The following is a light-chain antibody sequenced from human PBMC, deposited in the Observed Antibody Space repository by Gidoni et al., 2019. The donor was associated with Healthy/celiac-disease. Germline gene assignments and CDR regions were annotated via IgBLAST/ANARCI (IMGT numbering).Light chain of an antibody. V-gene: IGKV1-33*01. CDR1: QDIINY. CDR2: DAS. CDR3: QQYDNLLALT. Sequence: DIQMTQSPSSLSASVGDRVTITCQASQDIINYLNWYQQKPGKAPKLLIYDASNLETGVPSRFSGSGSGTDFTFTISSLQPEDIATYYCQQYDNLLALTFXGXTKVEIK. J-gene: IGKJ4*01.